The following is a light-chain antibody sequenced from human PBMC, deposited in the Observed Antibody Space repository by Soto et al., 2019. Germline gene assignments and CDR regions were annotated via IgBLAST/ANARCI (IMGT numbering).Light chain of an antibody. CDR3: QQYGSSHT. CDR2: GAS. J-gene: IGKJ2*01. V-gene: IGKV3-20*01. Sequence: EIVLTQSPGTLSLSPGERATLSCRASQSVSSSYLAWYQQKPGQAPRLLIYGASSRATGIPDRFSGSGSGTDFTLTISRLEREDCAVYYCQQYGSSHTFGQGTKLEIK. CDR1: QSVSSSY.